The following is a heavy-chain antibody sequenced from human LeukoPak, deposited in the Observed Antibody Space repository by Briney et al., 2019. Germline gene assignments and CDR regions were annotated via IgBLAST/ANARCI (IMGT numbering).Heavy chain of an antibody. CDR2: INPSGGST. V-gene: IGHV1-46*01. Sequence: ASVNVSCKASGYTFTNYHMHWIRQAPGQGLEWMGIINPSGGSTNYAQKFQGRVTMTRDTSASTVYMELSSLRSEDTAVYYCARDGCSSSICQAGGNWFDPWGQGTLVTVSS. D-gene: IGHD2-2*01. J-gene: IGHJ5*02. CDR3: ARDGCSSSICQAGGNWFDP. CDR1: GYTFTNYH.